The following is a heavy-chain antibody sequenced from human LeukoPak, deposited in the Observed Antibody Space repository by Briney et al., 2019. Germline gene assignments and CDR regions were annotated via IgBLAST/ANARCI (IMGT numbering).Heavy chain of an antibody. J-gene: IGHJ6*02. D-gene: IGHD2-8*01. CDR1: GYTFTDYF. CDR2: INLHTGGA. CDR3: ARDFLGRTNGGSNYFGMDV. Sequence: ASVKVSCKSSGYTFTDYFLHWVRQAPGQGLEWMGCINLHTGGAHYAQRFQDWVSLTRDTSIDTAFMELSSLRSDATAIYYCARDFLGRTNGGSNYFGMDVWGQGTTVTVSS. V-gene: IGHV1-2*04.